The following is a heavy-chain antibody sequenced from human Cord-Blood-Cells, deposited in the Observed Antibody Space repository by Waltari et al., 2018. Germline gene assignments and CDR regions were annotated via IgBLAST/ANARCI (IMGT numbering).Heavy chain of an antibody. CDR3: ARVGFFGGYFDY. Sequence: QLQLQESGSGLVKPSQTLSLTCAVSGGSIRSGGYSWSWLRQPPGKGLEWIGYIYHSGSTYYNPSLKSRVTISVDRSKNQFSLKLSSVTAADTAVYYCARVGFFGGYFDYWGQGTLVTVSS. CDR1: GGSIRSGGYS. D-gene: IGHD2-15*01. CDR2: IYHSGST. J-gene: IGHJ4*02. V-gene: IGHV4-30-2*01.